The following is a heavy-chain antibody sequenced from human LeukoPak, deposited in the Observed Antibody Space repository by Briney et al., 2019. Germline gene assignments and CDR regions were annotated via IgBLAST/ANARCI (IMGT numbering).Heavy chain of an antibody. CDR3: AIISQGAYYYDSSGRAFDI. CDR2: ISSSSSYI. Sequence: GGSLRLSCAASGFTFSSYSMNWVRQAPGKGLEWVSSISSSSSYIYYADSVKGRFTISRDNAKNSLYLQMNSLRAEDTAVYYCAIISQGAYYYDSSGRAFDIWGQGAMVTVSS. D-gene: IGHD3-22*01. V-gene: IGHV3-21*04. J-gene: IGHJ3*02. CDR1: GFTFSSYS.